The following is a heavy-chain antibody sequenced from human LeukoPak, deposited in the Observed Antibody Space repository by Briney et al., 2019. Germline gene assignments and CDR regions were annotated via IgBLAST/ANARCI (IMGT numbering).Heavy chain of an antibody. CDR1: GFTFSSYA. CDR2: ISGSGGST. D-gene: IGHD6-13*01. Sequence: PGGSLRLSCAASGFTFSSYAMSWVRQAPGKGLEWVSGISGSGGSTYYADSVKGRFTISRDNSKNTLYLQMNSLRAEDTAVYYCAKADSSSWYSKGTFDYWGQGTMVTVSS. J-gene: IGHJ3*01. CDR3: AKADSSSWYSKGTFDY. V-gene: IGHV3-23*01.